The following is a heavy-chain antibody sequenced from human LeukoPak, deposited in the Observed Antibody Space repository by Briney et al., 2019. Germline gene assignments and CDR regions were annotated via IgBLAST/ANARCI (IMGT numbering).Heavy chain of an antibody. V-gene: IGHV5-51*01. Sequence: GESLKISCKGSGYSFTSYWIGWVRQMPGKGLEWMGIIYPGDSDTRYSPSFQGQDTISADKSISTAYLQWSSLEASDTAMYYCARAPSFHYCSGGSCYFHWGQGTLVTVSS. CDR1: GYSFTSYW. D-gene: IGHD2-15*01. J-gene: IGHJ4*02. CDR2: IYPGDSDT. CDR3: ARAPSFHYCSGGSCYFH.